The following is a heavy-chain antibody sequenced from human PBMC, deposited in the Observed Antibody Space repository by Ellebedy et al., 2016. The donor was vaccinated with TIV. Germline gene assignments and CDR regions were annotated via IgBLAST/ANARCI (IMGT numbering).Heavy chain of an antibody. CDR2: ISSNSGNK. J-gene: IGHJ4*02. CDR1: GFTFSSYN. V-gene: IGHV3-21*01. Sequence: GESLKISCAASGFTFSSYNMNWVRQAPGKGLAWVSSISSNSGNKYCADSVEGRFTISRDNARNSLYLQMNSLRAEDTAVYYCARDLHFAFDYWGRGTLVTVSS. CDR3: ARDLHFAFDY.